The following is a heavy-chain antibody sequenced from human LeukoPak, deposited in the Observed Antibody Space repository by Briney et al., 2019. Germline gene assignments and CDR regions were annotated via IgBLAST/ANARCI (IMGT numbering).Heavy chain of an antibody. J-gene: IGHJ4*02. D-gene: IGHD3-22*01. Sequence: AGGSLRLSCAASGFTFSKYYMSWVRQAPGKGLEWVAKIKQDGSERFYVDSVKGRLTISRDNARNSLYLQMTSLRAKDTAVYYCARGGYYDSSGRNFDYWGQGTLVTVSS. CDR1: GFTFSKYY. CDR3: ARGGYYDSSGRNFDY. CDR2: IKQDGSER. V-gene: IGHV3-7*05.